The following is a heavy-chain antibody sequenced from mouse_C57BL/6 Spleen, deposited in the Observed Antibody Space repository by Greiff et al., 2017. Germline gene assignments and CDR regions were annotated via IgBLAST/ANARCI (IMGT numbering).Heavy chain of an antibody. CDR2: IDPSDSYT. D-gene: IGHD5-1*01. CDR1: GYTFTSYW. CDR3: ARKPPTYEYFDY. Sequence: VQLQQPGAELVKPGASVKLSCKASGYTFTSYWMQWVKQRPGQGLEWIGEIDPSDSYTNYNQKFKGKATLTVDTSSSTAYMQLSSLTSEDSAVYYCARKPPTYEYFDYWGKGTTLTVSS. J-gene: IGHJ2*01. V-gene: IGHV1-50*01.